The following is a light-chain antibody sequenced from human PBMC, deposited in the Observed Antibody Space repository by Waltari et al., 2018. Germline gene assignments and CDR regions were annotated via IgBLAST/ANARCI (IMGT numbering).Light chain of an antibody. CDR2: DVS. Sequence: QSVLTPPASVSGSPGQTITISCTATSSDIGRYNYVSWYQQHPGKAPKLMIYDVSKRPSGVSTRFSGSKSGNTASLTISGLQAEDEADYYCSSYTSITTVIFGGGTKLTVL. V-gene: IGLV2-14*01. CDR3: SSYTSITTVI. CDR1: SSDIGRYNY. J-gene: IGLJ2*01.